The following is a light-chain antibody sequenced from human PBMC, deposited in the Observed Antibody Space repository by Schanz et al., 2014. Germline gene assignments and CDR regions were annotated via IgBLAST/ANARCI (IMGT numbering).Light chain of an antibody. V-gene: IGLV2-8*01. CDR3: CSYAGSGTFWV. CDR2: EVS. Sequence: QSALTQPPSASGSPGQSVTISCSGTSSDVGGYNYVSWYQQHPGKAPKVMIYEVSKRPSGVPDRFSGSKSGNSASLTVSGLQAEDEADYYGCSYAGSGTFWVFGGGTKLTVL. J-gene: IGLJ3*02. CDR1: SSDVGGYNY.